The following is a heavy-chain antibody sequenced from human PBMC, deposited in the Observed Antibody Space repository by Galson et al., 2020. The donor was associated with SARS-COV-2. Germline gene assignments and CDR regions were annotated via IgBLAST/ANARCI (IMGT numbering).Heavy chain of an antibody. D-gene: IGHD3-10*01. CDR3: AKGTLYYYNSGSYRFDS. CDR1: GYGFTGYY. Sequence: ASVKVSCKASGYGFTGYYMHWVRQAPGQGLEWMGWINPNSGSTSYAQNFQDRVTMTRDTSINTAYMELSRLRSDDMAVYYCAKGTLYYYNSGSYRFDSWGQGTLVTVSS. V-gene: IGHV1-2*02. CDR2: INPNSGST. J-gene: IGHJ4*02.